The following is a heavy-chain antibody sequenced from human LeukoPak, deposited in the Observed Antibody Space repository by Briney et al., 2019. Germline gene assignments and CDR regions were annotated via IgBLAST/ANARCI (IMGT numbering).Heavy chain of an antibody. CDR2: ISGSGGST. Sequence: GGSLRLSCAASGCTFSSYAMSWVRQAPGKGLEWVSAISGSGGSTYYADSVKGRFTISRDNSKNTLYLQMNSLRAEDTAVYYCATWGTVTTGFDYWGQGTLVTVSS. CDR3: ATWGTVTTGFDY. D-gene: IGHD4-17*01. J-gene: IGHJ4*02. V-gene: IGHV3-23*01. CDR1: GCTFSSYA.